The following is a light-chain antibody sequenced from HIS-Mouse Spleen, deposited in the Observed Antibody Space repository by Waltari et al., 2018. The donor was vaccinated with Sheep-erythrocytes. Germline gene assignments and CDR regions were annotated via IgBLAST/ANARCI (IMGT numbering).Light chain of an antibody. V-gene: IGKV3-20*01. CDR2: GAS. J-gene: IGKJ3*01. CDR1: QSVRNTY. CDR3: QQYGSSPFT. Sequence: EIVLTQSPGTLSLSPGERATLSCRASQSVRNTYLAWYQQKPGQAPRLLIYGASSRATGIPDRFSGSGSGTDFTLTISRLEPEDFAVYYCQQYGSSPFTFGPGTKVDIK.